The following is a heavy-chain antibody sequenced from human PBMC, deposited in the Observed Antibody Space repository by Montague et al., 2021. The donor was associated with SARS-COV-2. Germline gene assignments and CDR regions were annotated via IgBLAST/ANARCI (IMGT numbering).Heavy chain of an antibody. CDR3: ARHWGIGAAGY. J-gene: IGHJ4*02. V-gene: IGHV4-39*01. CDR1: GGSITDRTYY. D-gene: IGHD6-13*01. Sequence: SETLSLTCSVSGGSITDRTYYWGCIRQSPGKGLEWIGAINYSGTTYYNPSLKSRVTISLDTAKNQFSLKMASVTAADTAVYYCARHWGIGAAGYWGQGTLVTVSS. CDR2: INYSGTT.